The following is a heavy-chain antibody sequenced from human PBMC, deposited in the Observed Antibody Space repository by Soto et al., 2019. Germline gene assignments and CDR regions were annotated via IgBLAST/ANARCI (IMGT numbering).Heavy chain of an antibody. J-gene: IGHJ5*02. CDR2: IWYDGSNK. Sequence: GGSLRLSCAASGFTFSSYGMHWVRQAPGKGLEWVAVIWYDGSNKYYADSVKGRFTISRDNSKNTLYLQMNSLRAEDTAVYYCARDGDRLWFGESRFDPWGQGTLVTVSS. V-gene: IGHV3-33*01. D-gene: IGHD3-10*01. CDR3: ARDGDRLWFGESRFDP. CDR1: GFTFSSYG.